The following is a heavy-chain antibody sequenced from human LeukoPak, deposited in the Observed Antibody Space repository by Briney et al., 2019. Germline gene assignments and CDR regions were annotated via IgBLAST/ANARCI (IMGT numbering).Heavy chain of an antibody. CDR2: IYPGNSDT. D-gene: IGHD5/OR15-5a*01. Sequence: GESLKISCKGSEESFTNHWVHWVRQMPGKGLEWMGFIYPGNSDTRYSPSFQGQVTISADRSISTSYLQWSSLEASDTAMYYCARSTVYEYFDLWGQGTLVTVSS. CDR1: EESFTNHW. CDR3: ARSTVYEYFDL. V-gene: IGHV5-51*01. J-gene: IGHJ4*02.